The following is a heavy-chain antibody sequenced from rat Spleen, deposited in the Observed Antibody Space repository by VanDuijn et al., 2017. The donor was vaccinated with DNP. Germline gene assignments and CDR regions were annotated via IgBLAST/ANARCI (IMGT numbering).Heavy chain of an antibody. CDR1: GFAFSDYN. V-gene: IGHV5S10*01. D-gene: IGHD1-10*01. CDR2: ILYDGTRT. Sequence: EVQLVESGGSLLQPGGSLRLSCATSGFAFSDYNMAWVRQAPKKGLEWVATILYDGTRTFLRDSVKGRFTISRDNAKNTQYLQMDSLRSGDTATYFCAKAVYNNYWYFDFWGPGTMVTVSS. CDR3: AKAVYNNYWYFDF. J-gene: IGHJ1*01.